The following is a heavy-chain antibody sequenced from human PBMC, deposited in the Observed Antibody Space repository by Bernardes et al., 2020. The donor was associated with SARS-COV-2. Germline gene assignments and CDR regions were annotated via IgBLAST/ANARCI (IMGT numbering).Heavy chain of an antibody. D-gene: IGHD6-6*01. CDR3: ASPSIAARPGAYYYYGMDV. CDR2: IYVSGNT. Sequence: SETLSLTCTVSGGSISSSNYYWGWIRQPPGKGLEWIGSIYVSGNTYYNPSLQSRVSESVDTSKNQFSLRLSSVTAADTAVYYCASPSIAARPGAYYYYGMDVWGQGTTVTVSS. V-gene: IGHV4-39*01. J-gene: IGHJ6*02. CDR1: GGSISSSNYY.